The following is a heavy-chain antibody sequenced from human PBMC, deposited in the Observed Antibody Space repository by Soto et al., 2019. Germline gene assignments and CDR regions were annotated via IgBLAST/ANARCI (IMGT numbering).Heavy chain of an antibody. J-gene: IGHJ4*02. D-gene: IGHD3-3*01. V-gene: IGHV3-66*01. Sequence: EVQLVESGGGLVQPGGSLRLSCAASGFSVSRIFMTWVRQAPGKGLEWVSVISSDGSTYYADSVKGRFTISRDISKNTLFLEMNSLRAEETAVYHCARATLGGAYDFWHGGQGTLVTVSS. CDR2: ISSDGST. CDR1: GFSVSRIF. CDR3: ARATLGGAYDFWH.